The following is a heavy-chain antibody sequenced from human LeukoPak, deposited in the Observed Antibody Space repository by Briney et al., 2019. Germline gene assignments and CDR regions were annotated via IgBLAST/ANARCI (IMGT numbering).Heavy chain of an antibody. D-gene: IGHD3-16*01. CDR2: IYYSGST. CDR3: ARRKAIGGNWFDP. V-gene: IGHV4-39*01. J-gene: IGHJ5*02. CDR1: GGSISSSSYY. Sequence: PSETLSLTCTVSGGSISSSSYYWGWIRQPPGKGLEWIGSIYYSGSTYYNPSLKSRVTISVDTSKNQFSLKLSSVTAADTAVYYCARRKAIGGNWFDPWGQGTLVTVSS.